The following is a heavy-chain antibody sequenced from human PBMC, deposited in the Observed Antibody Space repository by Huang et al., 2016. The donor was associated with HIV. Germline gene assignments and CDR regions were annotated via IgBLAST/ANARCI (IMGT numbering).Heavy chain of an antibody. J-gene: IGHJ4*02. CDR1: GYKFTSYW. Sequence: EVQLVQSGAEVKKPGESLKISCKGSGYKFTSYWIAWVRQLPGKGRERMGIIYPGDSDTRDSPSFQGQVTISADKSINTAYLQWSSLKTSDTAMYFCARQRASGSTYVDSWGQGTLLTVYS. CDR3: ARQRASGSTYVDS. CDR2: IYPGDSDT. V-gene: IGHV5-51*01. D-gene: IGHD2-15*01.